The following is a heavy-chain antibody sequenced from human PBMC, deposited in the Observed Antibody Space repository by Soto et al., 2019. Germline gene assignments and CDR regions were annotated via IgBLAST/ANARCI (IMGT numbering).Heavy chain of an antibody. V-gene: IGHV4-31*03. D-gene: IGHD6-13*01. Sequence: PSETLSLTCSLSGGSISSGGYYWSWIPQHPVKGQEWIGYIYYSGSTYYNPPLKSRVTISVDTSKNQFSLKLSSVTAADTAVYYCARGRLNGIPAAGTLRYYYALMDVWGQGTTVTVSS. CDR3: ARGRLNGIPAAGTLRYYYALMDV. J-gene: IGHJ6*02. CDR2: IYYSGST. CDR1: GGSISSGGYY.